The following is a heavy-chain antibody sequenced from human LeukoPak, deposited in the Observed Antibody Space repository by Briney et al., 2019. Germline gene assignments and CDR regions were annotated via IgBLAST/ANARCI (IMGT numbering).Heavy chain of an antibody. V-gene: IGHV3-7*01. Sequence: GGSLRLSCAASGFTLSTYWMSWVRQAPGKGLEWVANIKDDGSGKYYVDSLKGRFTISRDNAKNSLYLQMNSLRAEDTAVYYCAREEAADSSDYWGQGTLVTVS. J-gene: IGHJ4*02. CDR2: IKDDGSGK. CDR1: GFTLSTYW. D-gene: IGHD3-22*01. CDR3: AREEAADSSDY.